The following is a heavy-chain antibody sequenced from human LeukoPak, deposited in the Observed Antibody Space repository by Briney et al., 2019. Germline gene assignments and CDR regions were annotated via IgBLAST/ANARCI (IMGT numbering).Heavy chain of an antibody. Sequence: GGTLRLSCAASGFTFSNYAMNWVRQAPGKGLEWVSAISGSGGSTYYADSVKGRFTISRDNSKNTLYLQMNSLRAEDTAVYYCAKDTLYGSGSYYNRYFDYWGQGTLVTVSS. CDR1: GFTFSNYA. CDR3: AKDTLYGSGSYYNRYFDY. J-gene: IGHJ4*02. CDR2: ISGSGGST. V-gene: IGHV3-23*01. D-gene: IGHD3-10*01.